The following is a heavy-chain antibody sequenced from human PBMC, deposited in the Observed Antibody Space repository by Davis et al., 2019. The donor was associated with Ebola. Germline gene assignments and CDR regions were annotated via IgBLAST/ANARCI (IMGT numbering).Heavy chain of an antibody. CDR3: ARKKNSGYDRSWFDP. V-gene: IGHV1-69*13. J-gene: IGHJ5*02. D-gene: IGHD5-12*01. Sequence: SVKVSCKASGGTFSSYAISWVRQAPGQGLEWMGGIIPIFGTANYAQKFQGRVTITADESTSTAYMELSSLRSEDTAVYYCARKKNSGYDRSWFDPWGQGTLVTVSS. CDR1: GGTFSSYA. CDR2: IIPIFGTA.